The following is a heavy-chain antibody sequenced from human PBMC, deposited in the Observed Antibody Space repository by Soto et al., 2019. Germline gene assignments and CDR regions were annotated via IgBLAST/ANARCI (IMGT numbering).Heavy chain of an antibody. D-gene: IGHD2-8*01. Sequence: QVQLVQSGAEVEKPGASVKVSCRASGYTFTSYGVRWVRQAPGQGLEWMGWISSYNGDTNYAQKLQGRVTMTTDTSTNTFYMELRSLRSDDTAFYYCARGGYCTNGICYTPFDYWGQGTLGTVS. J-gene: IGHJ4*02. CDR2: ISSYNGDT. CDR1: GYTFTSYG. CDR3: ARGGYCTNGICYTPFDY. V-gene: IGHV1-18*04.